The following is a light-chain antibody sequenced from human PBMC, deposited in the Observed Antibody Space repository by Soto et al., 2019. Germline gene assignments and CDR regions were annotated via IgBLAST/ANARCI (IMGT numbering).Light chain of an antibody. CDR3: QPYNNWPPIT. Sequence: GVSQSLATVSVNAGERATVVGGASQSVSSKLAWYQQKPGQAPRLLIYGASTRATDIPARFSGSGSGTEFTLTISSLQSEDFAVYYCQPYNNWPPITFAQGTLLEIK. J-gene: IGKJ5*01. CDR1: QSVSSK. V-gene: IGKV3-15*01. CDR2: GAS.